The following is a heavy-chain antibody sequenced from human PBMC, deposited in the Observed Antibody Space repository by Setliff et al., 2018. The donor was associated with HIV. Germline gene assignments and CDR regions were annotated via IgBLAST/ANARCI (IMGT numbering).Heavy chain of an antibody. CDR2: IRASGSST. D-gene: IGHD3-22*01. V-gene: IGHV3-23*01. Sequence: PGGSLRLSCAASGFTFSNAWMNWVRQAPGKSPEWVSGIRASGSSTDYAASVEGRFTISRDNSNNTLYLQMNSLRAEDTAVYYCAKDITMIVVVMAPGDDYWGQGTLVTVSS. CDR3: AKDITMIVVVMAPGDDY. J-gene: IGHJ4*02. CDR1: GFTFSNAW.